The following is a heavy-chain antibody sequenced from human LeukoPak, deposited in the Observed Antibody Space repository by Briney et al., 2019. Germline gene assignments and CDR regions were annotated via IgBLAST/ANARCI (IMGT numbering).Heavy chain of an antibody. D-gene: IGHD3-10*01. J-gene: IGHJ4*02. Sequence: GGSLRLSCAASGFTFSSYSMNWVRQAPGKGLEWVSSISSSSYIYYADSVKGRFTVSRDNAKNSLYLQMNSLRAEDTAVYYCARDFDYYGSGSYYSLDYWGQGTLVTVSS. CDR3: ARDFDYYGSGSYYSLDY. V-gene: IGHV3-21*01. CDR1: GFTFSSYS. CDR2: ISSSSYI.